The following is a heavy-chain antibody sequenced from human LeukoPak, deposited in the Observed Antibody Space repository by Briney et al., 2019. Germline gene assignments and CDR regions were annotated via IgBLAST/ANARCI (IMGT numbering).Heavy chain of an antibody. CDR1: GYTFTGYY. V-gene: IGHV1-2*04. J-gene: IGHJ3*02. Sequence: GASVKVSCKASGYTFTGYYMHWVRQAPGQGLEWMGWINPNSGGTNYAQKFQGWVTMTRDTSTSTVYMELSSLRSEDTAVYYCARRCSSTSCPVAFDIWGQGTMVTVSS. CDR3: ARRCSSTSCPVAFDI. D-gene: IGHD2-2*01. CDR2: INPNSGGT.